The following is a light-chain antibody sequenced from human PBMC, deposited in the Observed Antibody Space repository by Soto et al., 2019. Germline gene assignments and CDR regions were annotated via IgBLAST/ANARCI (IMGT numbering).Light chain of an antibody. CDR2: DVS. CDR3: SSYTSSSTPLYV. V-gene: IGLV2-14*01. CDR1: SSDVGGYNY. Sequence: QSALTHPASVSVSPGQSIAIGCTGNSSDVGGYNYVSWYQQHPGKAPKLMIYDVSNRPSGVSNRFSGSKSGNTASLTISGLQAEDEADYYCSSYTSSSTPLYVFGTGTKLTVL. J-gene: IGLJ1*01.